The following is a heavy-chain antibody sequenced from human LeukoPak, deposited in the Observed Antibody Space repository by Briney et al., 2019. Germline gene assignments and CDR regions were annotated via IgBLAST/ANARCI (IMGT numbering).Heavy chain of an antibody. V-gene: IGHV3-74*01. Sequence: GGSLRLSCAASESSFRNFWMRWGRQVPGKGLLWVSRINSDGSNTAYADSVKGRFTISRDNAKNTLHLQMNDLRAEDTAVYYCACDSPHDHTVGFDYWGQGTLVTVSP. J-gene: IGHJ4*02. CDR1: ESSFRNFW. CDR3: ACDSPHDHTVGFDY. D-gene: IGHD2-21*01. CDR2: INSDGSNT.